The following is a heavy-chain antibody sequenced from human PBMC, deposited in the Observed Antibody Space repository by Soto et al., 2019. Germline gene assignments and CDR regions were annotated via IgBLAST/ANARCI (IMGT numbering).Heavy chain of an antibody. CDR2: VSVSGGTT. CDR1: GSMFNNYA. D-gene: IGHD3-22*01. J-gene: IGHJ4*02. CDR3: AKGLYYYDSSGYRLFDY. V-gene: IGHV3-23*01. Sequence: GSLQPSGAASGSMFNNYAMSWVRQAPGKGLEWVSTVSVSGGTTYYADSLKGRFTISRDNSKKTVYLQMNRLRADDTAIYYCAKGLYYYDSSGYRLFDYWGQGTLVTVSS.